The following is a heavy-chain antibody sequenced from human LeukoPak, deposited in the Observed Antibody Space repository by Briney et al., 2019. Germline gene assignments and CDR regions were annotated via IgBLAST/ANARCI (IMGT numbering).Heavy chain of an antibody. V-gene: IGHV3-23*01. CDR3: AKVEWNSELLWFGEFLSPLAYFDY. CDR1: GFTFSSYA. Sequence: GGSLRLSCAASGFTFSSYAMSWVRQAPGKGLEWVSAISGSGGSTYYADSVKGRFTISRDNSKNTLYLQMSSLRAEDTAVYYCAKVEWNSELLWFGEFLSPLAYFDYWGQGTLVTVSS. D-gene: IGHD3-10*01. J-gene: IGHJ4*02. CDR2: ISGSGGST.